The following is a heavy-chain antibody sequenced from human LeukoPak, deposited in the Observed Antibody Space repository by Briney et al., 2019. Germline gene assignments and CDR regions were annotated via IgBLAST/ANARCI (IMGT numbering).Heavy chain of an antibody. V-gene: IGHV3-20*04. J-gene: IGHJ4*02. CDR1: GFTFDDYG. D-gene: IGHD6-6*01. CDR3: ARSGGAAHWE. CDR2: INWNGGST. Sequence: VGSLRLPCAASGFTFDDYGMSWVRQAPGKGLEWVSGINWNGGSTGYADSVKGRFTISRDNAKNSLYLQMNSLRAEDTALYYCARSGGAAHWEWGQGTLVTVSS.